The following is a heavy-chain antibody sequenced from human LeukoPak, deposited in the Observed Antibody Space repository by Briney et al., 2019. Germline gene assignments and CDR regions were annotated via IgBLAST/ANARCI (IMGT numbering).Heavy chain of an antibody. D-gene: IGHD3-22*01. V-gene: IGHV3-53*01. CDR2: IYSGGTI. CDR1: GFTFDDYA. CDR3: AREGSYDGSTMWYFDY. Sequence: GGSLRLSCAASGFTFDDYAMHWVRQAPGKGLEWVSVIYSGGTIYYADSVKGRFTISRDNSKNTLYLQMNSLRAEDTAVYYCAREGSYDGSTMWYFDYWGQGTLVTVSS. J-gene: IGHJ4*02.